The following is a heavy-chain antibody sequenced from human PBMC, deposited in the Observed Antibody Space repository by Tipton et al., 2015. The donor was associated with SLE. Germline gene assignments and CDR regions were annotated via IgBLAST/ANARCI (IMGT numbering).Heavy chain of an antibody. CDR2: IYYSGTT. CDR1: GGSISSGDYY. CDR3: ARGRLGDSQHHFDY. J-gene: IGHJ4*02. D-gene: IGHD1-26*01. V-gene: IGHV4-30-4*01. Sequence: TLSLTCTVSGGSISSGDYYWSWIRQPPGKGLEWIGYIYYSGTTYYNPSLRSGVTISVDTSKNQFSLKVSSVTAADTAVYYCARGRLGDSQHHFDYWGQGTLVTVSS.